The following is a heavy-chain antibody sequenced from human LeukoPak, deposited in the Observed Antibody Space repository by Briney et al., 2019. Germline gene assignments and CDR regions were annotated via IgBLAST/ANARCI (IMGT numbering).Heavy chain of an antibody. V-gene: IGHV3-7*01. CDR2: IKQDGSEK. CDR1: GFTFSSYW. D-gene: IGHD3-3*01. J-gene: IGHJ3*02. CDR3: ARVTKQDAFDI. Sequence: PGGSLRLSCAASGFTFSSYWMSWVRQAPGKGLEWVANIKQDGSEKYYVDSVKGRFTISRDNAKNSLYLQMNSLRAEDAAVYYCARVTKQDAFDIWGQGTMVTVSS.